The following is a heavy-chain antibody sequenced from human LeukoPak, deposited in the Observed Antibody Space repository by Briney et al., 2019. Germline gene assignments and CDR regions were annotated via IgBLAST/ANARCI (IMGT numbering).Heavy chain of an antibody. Sequence: QPGGSLRLSCAASGFTFSTYAMSWVRQAPGKGLEWVSAISGRGVSTSYADSVRGQFTISRDNSKNTLYLQMNSLRAEDTAVYYCAKAASGNWNDVSDYWGQGTLVTVSS. CDR3: AKAASGNWNDVSDY. CDR2: ISGRGVST. CDR1: GFTFSTYA. V-gene: IGHV3-23*01. D-gene: IGHD1-20*01. J-gene: IGHJ4*02.